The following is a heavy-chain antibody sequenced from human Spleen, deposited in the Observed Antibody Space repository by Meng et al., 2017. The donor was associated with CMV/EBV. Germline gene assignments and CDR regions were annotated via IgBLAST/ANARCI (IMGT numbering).Heavy chain of an antibody. D-gene: IGHD3-16*01. CDR2: ISSSSTYI. CDR1: GFTFSSYS. Sequence: GESLKISCAASGFTFSSYSMNWVRQAPGKGLEWVSAISSSSTYISYADSVKGRFTISRDNSKNTLYLQMNSLRPEDTALYYCARDLWGSGTIGGDYWGQGTLVTVSS. V-gene: IGHV3-21*01. J-gene: IGHJ4*02. CDR3: ARDLWGSGTIGGDY.